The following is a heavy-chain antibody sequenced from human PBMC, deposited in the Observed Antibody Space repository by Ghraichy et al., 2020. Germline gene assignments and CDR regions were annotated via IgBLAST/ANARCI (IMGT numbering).Heavy chain of an antibody. CDR2: IYFSGIT. CDR3: ARSSVPSYSFDD. J-gene: IGHJ4*02. CDR1: GGSISSGGYY. V-gene: IGHV4-31*03. D-gene: IGHD3-16*02. Sequence: LSLTCTVSGGSISSGGYYWSWIRQHPGKGLELSGYIYFSGITYYNPSLKSRLIISLDTSKTQFSLKLTSVTAGDTAVYYCARSSVPSYSFDDWGQGTLVTVSS.